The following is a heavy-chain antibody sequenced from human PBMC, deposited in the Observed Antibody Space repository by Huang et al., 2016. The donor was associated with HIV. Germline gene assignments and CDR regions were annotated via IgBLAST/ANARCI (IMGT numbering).Heavy chain of an antibody. V-gene: IGHV1-8*01. CDR1: GYSFASYD. CDR2: MNTNRGNT. D-gene: IGHD6-6*01. J-gene: IGHJ4*02. CDR3: VRGWYIAALPYFDY. Sequence: QVQLVQSGAEVRKTGASVKVSCEASGYSFASYDINWVRQATGQWLEWMGWMNTNRGNTGYAKKFQGRVTMTRNTSISTAYMELSSLRSEDTAKYFCVRGWYIAALPYFDYWGQGTLVTVSS.